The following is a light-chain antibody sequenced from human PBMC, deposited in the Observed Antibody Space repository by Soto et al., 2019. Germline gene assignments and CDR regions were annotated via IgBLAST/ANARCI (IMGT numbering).Light chain of an antibody. CDR1: SSDVGGYNY. V-gene: IGLV2-14*03. CDR2: DVS. CDR3: VSYASSSPPVV. J-gene: IGLJ2*01. Sequence: QSALTQPASVSGSPGQSLTISCTGTSSDVGGYNYVSWHQHHPGKAPKLMIYDVSNRPSGVSNRFSGSKSGNTASLIISGLQAEDEADYYCVSYASSSPPVVFGGGTKLTVL.